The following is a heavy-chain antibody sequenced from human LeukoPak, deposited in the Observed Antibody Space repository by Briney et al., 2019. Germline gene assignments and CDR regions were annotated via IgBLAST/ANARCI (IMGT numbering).Heavy chain of an antibody. J-gene: IGHJ4*02. CDR3: AKDVIAYCSAGSCGAFDY. CDR1: GFTFSNYA. Sequence: GGSLRLSCEVSGFTFSNYAMSWVRQAPGKGLEWVSVISGNGGSTYYADSVKGRSTISRDNSKNTLYLHMRSLRAEDTAVYYCAKDVIAYCSAGSCGAFDYWGQGTPVTVSS. V-gene: IGHV3-23*01. D-gene: IGHD2-15*01. CDR2: ISGNGGST.